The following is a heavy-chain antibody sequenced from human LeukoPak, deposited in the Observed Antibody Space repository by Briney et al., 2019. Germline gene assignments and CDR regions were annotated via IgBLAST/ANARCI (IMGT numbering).Heavy chain of an antibody. J-gene: IGHJ4*02. CDR3: AKGLVITGYYFDY. D-gene: IGHD4-23*01. V-gene: IGHV3-23*01. CDR1: GFTFSSYA. Sequence: GGSLRLSCAASGFTFSSYAMSWVRQAPGKGLEWVSVISGSGGSIYYADSVKGRFTISRDNSKNTRYLQINSLRAEDTAVYYCAKGLVITGYYFDYWGQGTLVTVSS. CDR2: ISGSGGSI.